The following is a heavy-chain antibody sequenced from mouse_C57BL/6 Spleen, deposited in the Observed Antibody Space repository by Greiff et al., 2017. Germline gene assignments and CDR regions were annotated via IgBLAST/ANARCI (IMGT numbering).Heavy chain of an antibody. Sequence: VQLQQPGAELVKPGASVKLSCKASGYTFTSYWMQWVKQRPGQGLEWIGEIDPSDSYTNYNQKFKGKATLTVDTSSSTAYMQLSSLTSEDSAVYYCARRGDDYDDYWGQGTTLTVSS. J-gene: IGHJ2*01. V-gene: IGHV1-50*01. CDR1: GYTFTSYW. CDR3: ARRGDDYDDY. CDR2: IDPSDSYT. D-gene: IGHD2-4*01.